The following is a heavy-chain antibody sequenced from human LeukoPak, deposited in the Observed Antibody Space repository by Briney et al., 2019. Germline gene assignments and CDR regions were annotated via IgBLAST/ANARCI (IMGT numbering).Heavy chain of an antibody. V-gene: IGHV3-53*01. Sequence: GGSLRLSCAASGFTFSSYNMNWVRQAPGRGLEWVSVIYSGGSTYYADSVKGRFTISRDNSKNTLYLQMNSLRAEDTAVYYCARDRPRAVWGQGTTVTVSS. J-gene: IGHJ6*02. CDR2: IYSGGST. CDR3: ARDRPRAV. CDR1: GFTFSSYN.